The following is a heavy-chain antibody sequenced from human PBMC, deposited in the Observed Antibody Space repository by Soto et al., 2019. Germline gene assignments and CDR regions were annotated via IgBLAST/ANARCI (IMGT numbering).Heavy chain of an antibody. CDR2: IYYSGST. CDR1: GGSISSHY. CDR3: ERMSYYYYYMDV. Sequence: TSETLSLTCTVSGGSISSHYWSWIRQPPGKGLEWIGYIYYSGSTNYNPSLKSRVTISVDTSKNQFSLKLSSVTAADTAVYYCERMSYYYYYMDVWGKGTTVTVS. J-gene: IGHJ6*03. V-gene: IGHV4-59*08.